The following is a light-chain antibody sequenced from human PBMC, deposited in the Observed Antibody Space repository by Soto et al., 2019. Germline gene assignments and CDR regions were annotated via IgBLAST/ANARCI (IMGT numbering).Light chain of an antibody. V-gene: IGLV2-11*01. CDR2: DVT. CDR1: SSDVGSYNY. Sequence: QSVLTQPRSVSGSPGESVTIFCTGSSSDVGSYNYVSWYQQYPGKAPKVMIYDVTERPSEVPDRFSGSKSGNTASLTISGLQAEDEAEYFCCSYPSNGSLMFGPGTKVTVL. CDR3: CSYPSNGSLM. J-gene: IGLJ1*01.